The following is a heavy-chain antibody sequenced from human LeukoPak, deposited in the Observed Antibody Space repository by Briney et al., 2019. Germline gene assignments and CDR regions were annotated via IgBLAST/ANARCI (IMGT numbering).Heavy chain of an antibody. D-gene: IGHD2-15*01. CDR3: ARVSSVAVVITGSYAFDI. CDR2: IYHSGST. V-gene: IGHV4-30-2*01. CDR1: GGSISSGGYY. Sequence: SQTLSLTCTVSGGSISSGGYYWSWIRQPPGKGLEWIGYIYHSGSTYYNPSLKSRVTISVDRSKNQFSLKLSSVTAADTAVYYCARVSSVAVVITGSYAFDIWGQGTMVTVSS. J-gene: IGHJ3*02.